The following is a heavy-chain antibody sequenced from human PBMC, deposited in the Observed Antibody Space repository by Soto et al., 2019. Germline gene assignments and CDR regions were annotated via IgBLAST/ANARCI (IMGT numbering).Heavy chain of an antibody. CDR3: ARRTNLVRGTSIVTNWFDP. D-gene: IGHD3-10*01. Sequence: SETLSLTCTVSGGSVNSGKYYWTWIRQPPGKGLEWMGYVYYSGTTSYNPSLKSRITMSVDTSKNQFSLKVNSVTAADTAVYFCARRTNLVRGTSIVTNWFDPCGQGTLVTVYS. CDR1: GGSVNSGKYY. J-gene: IGHJ5*02. V-gene: IGHV4-61*01. CDR2: VYYSGTT.